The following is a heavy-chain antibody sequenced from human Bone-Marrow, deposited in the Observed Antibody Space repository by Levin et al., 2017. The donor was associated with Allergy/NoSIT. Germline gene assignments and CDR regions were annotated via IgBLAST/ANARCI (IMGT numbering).Heavy chain of an antibody. CDR2: ISYDGSNT. J-gene: IGHJ3*02. CDR3: TRMLATMARNLRRKAFDI. V-gene: IGHV3-30*04. Sequence: PGGSLRLSCAASGFNLSTYAMHWVRQAPAKGPEWLAVISYDGSNTYYIDSVKGRFTISRDNSENTVYLQMNDLRAEDTALYYCTRMLATMARNLRRKAFDIWGQGTAVTVSS. D-gene: IGHD3-10*01. CDR1: GFNLSTYA.